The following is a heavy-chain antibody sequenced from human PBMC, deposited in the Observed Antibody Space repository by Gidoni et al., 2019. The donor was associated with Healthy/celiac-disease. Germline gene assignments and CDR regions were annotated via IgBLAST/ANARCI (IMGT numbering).Heavy chain of an antibody. Sequence: QVQLVQSGAEVKKPGSSVKVSCKASGGTFSSYTISWVRQAPGQGLELMGRIIPILGIANYAQKFQGRVTITADKSTSTAYMELSSLRSEDTAVYYCARDQRGYSYGYADYWGQGTLVTVSS. V-gene: IGHV1-69*08. CDR3: ARDQRGYSYGYADY. D-gene: IGHD5-18*01. CDR1: GGTFSSYT. CDR2: IIPILGIA. J-gene: IGHJ4*02.